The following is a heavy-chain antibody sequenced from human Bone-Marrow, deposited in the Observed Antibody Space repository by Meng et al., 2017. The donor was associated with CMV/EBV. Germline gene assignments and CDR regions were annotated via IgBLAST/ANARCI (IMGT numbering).Heavy chain of an antibody. D-gene: IGHD2-2*02. Sequence: GGSLRLSCAASGFTFSSYAMHWVRQAPGKGLEWVAVISYDGSNKYSADSVKGRFTISRDNSKNTLYLQMNSLRAEDTAVYYCARDREVPAAIEYYFDYWGQGTLVTVSS. CDR2: ISYDGSNK. CDR1: GFTFSSYA. V-gene: IGHV3-30-3*01. CDR3: ARDREVPAAIEYYFDY. J-gene: IGHJ4*02.